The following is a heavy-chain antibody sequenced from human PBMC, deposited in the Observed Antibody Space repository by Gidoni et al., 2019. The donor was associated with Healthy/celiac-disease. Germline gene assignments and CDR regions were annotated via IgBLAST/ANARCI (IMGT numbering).Heavy chain of an antibody. D-gene: IGHD6-19*01. Sequence: DGLEWIGSIYYSGSTYYNPSLKSRVTISVDTSKNQFSLKLSSVTAADTAVYYCARSRGAVAGTKGWGQGTLVTVSS. CDR2: IYYSGST. CDR3: ARSRGAVAGTKG. V-gene: IGHV4-39*01. J-gene: IGHJ4*02.